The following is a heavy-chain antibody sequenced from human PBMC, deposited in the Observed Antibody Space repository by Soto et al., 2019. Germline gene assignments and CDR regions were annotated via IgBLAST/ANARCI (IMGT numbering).Heavy chain of an antibody. CDR2: MSYDGSDT. CDR1: GFIFSNNG. J-gene: IGHJ6*02. V-gene: IGHV3-33*08. CDR3: ARVEVSITMVRGVYYYGMDV. D-gene: IGHD3-10*01. Sequence: GGSLRLSCVGSGFIFSNNGMHWVRQTPGKGLEWVAFMSYDGSDTFYADSVKGRFTISRDNSKNTLYLQMNSLRAEDTAVYYCARVEVSITMVRGVYYYGMDVWGQGTTVTVSS.